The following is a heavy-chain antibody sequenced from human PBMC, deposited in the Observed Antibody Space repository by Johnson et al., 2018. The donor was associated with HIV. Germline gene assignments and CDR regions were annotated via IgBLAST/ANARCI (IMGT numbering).Heavy chain of an antibody. CDR1: GFTFSDSS. D-gene: IGHD6-19*01. CDR3: AKRRVAGDDAFDV. Sequence: HVQLVESGGGLVKPGGSLRLSCAASGFTFSDSSMNWIRQAPGKGLEWVSYITPSGTTIYNADSVKVRFTISRDNAKKSLYLQMTSLRAEDTAMYYCAKRRVAGDDAFDVWGQGTMVTVSS. V-gene: IGHV3-11*04. CDR2: ITPSGTTI. J-gene: IGHJ3*01.